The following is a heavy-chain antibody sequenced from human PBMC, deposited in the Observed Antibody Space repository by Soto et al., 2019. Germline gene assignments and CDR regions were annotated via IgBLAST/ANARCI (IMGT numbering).Heavy chain of an antibody. CDR1: GGSISSSNW. J-gene: IGHJ6*02. V-gene: IGHV4-4*02. D-gene: IGHD2-2*01. Sequence: SETLSLTCAVSGGSISSSNWWSWVRQPPGKGLGGIGEIYHSGSTNYNPSLKSRVTISVDKSKNQFSLKLSSVTAADTAVDYCARGRTPGEVSVVPAATIYYYYGMDVWGQGTTVTVSS. CDR2: IYHSGST. CDR3: ARGRTPGEVSVVPAATIYYYYGMDV.